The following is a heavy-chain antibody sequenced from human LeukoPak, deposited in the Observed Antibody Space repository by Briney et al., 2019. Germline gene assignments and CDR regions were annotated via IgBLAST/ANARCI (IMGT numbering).Heavy chain of an antibody. J-gene: IGHJ5*02. CDR2: IYHSGST. Sequence: SQTLSLTCTVSGGSISSGGYYWSWIRQPPGKGLEWIGYIYHSGSTCYNPSLKSRVTISVDRSKNQFSLKLSSVTAADTAVYYCARVGIMYRAAPRFDPWGQGTLVTVSS. CDR1: GGSISSGGYY. D-gene: IGHD3-16*01. CDR3: ARVGIMYRAAPRFDP. V-gene: IGHV4-30-2*01.